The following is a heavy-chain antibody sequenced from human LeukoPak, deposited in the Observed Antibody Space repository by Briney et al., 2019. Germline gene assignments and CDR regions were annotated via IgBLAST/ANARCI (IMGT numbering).Heavy chain of an antibody. V-gene: IGHV1-18*01. Sequence: ASVKVSCKASGYTFTSYGISWVRQAPGQGLEWMGWISAYNGNTNYAQKFQGRVTITTDESTSTAYMELSSLRSEDTAVYYCASSGLFAATDAYYYYYYMDVWGKGTTVTVSS. J-gene: IGHJ6*03. CDR2: ISAYNGNT. D-gene: IGHD2-15*01. CDR3: ASSGLFAATDAYYYYYYMDV. CDR1: GYTFTSYG.